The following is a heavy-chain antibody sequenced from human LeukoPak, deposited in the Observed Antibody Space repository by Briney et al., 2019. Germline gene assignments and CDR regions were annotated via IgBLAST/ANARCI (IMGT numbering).Heavy chain of an antibody. CDR2: INHNGNVN. CDR3: ARGGGLDV. CDR1: GFTFSSYW. J-gene: IGHJ6*02. V-gene: IGHV3-7*03. D-gene: IGHD3-16*01. Sequence: GGSLRLSCAASGFTFSSYWMNWARQAPGKGLEWVASINHNGNVNYYVDSVKGRFTISRDNAKNSLYLQMSNLRAEDTAVYFCARGGGLDVWAQGATVTVSS.